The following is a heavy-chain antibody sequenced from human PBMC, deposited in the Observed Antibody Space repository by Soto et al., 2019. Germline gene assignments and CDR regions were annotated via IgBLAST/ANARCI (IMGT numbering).Heavy chain of an antibody. CDR1: GFTFSSYA. Sequence: GGSLRLSCAASGFTFSSYAMSWVRQAPGKGLEWVSAISGSGGSTYYADSVKGRFTISRDNSKNTLYLQMNSLRAEDTAVYYCAKSRGSGWYDYYYGMDVRGQGTTVTVSS. D-gene: IGHD6-19*01. V-gene: IGHV3-23*01. J-gene: IGHJ6*02. CDR2: ISGSGGST. CDR3: AKSRGSGWYDYYYGMDV.